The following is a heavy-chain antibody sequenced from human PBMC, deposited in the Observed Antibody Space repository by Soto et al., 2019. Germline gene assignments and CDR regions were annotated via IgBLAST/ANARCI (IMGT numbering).Heavy chain of an antibody. V-gene: IGHV3-30-3*01. CDR3: AKNYGGKDYYYYGMDV. CDR1: GFTFSSYA. Sequence: QVQLVESGGGVVQPGWSLRLSCAASGFTFSSYAMHWVRQAPGKGLEWVAVISYDGSNKYYADSVKGRFTISRDNSKNTLYLQMNSLRAEDTAVYYCAKNYGGKDYYYYGMDVWGQGTTVTVSS. D-gene: IGHD4-17*01. J-gene: IGHJ6*02. CDR2: ISYDGSNK.